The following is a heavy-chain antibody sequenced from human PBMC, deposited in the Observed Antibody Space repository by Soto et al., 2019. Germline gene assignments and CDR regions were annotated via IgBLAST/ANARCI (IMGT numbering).Heavy chain of an antibody. CDR3: ARDKTAVVTTYYFDF. Sequence: QVQLVESGGGVVQPGRSLRLSCAASGFAFSTYAMHWVRQAPGKGLDWMAVISYDGTFQSNTDSVKGRFTISRDNSENTLYLQMNSLEPEDTAMYYCARDKTAVVTTYYFDFWGQGTLVTVSS. J-gene: IGHJ4*02. CDR1: GFAFSTYA. D-gene: IGHD4-4*01. V-gene: IGHV3-30*04. CDR2: ISYDGTFQ.